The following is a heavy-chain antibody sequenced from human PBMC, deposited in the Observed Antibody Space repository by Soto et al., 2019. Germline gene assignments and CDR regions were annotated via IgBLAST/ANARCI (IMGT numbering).Heavy chain of an antibody. Sequence: QVQLVESGGGVVQPGRSLRLSCVASGFTLSNTGMHRVRQAPGKGLEWVAMISHDGSNTYYGDSVKGRFTISRDNSWNTLYLQMDSLRPEDTSVYYCAKDWGSSGWFNWFDPWGQGTQVTVSS. CDR2: ISHDGSNT. J-gene: IGHJ5*02. D-gene: IGHD6-19*01. V-gene: IGHV3-30*18. CDR1: GFTLSNTG. CDR3: AKDWGSSGWFNWFDP.